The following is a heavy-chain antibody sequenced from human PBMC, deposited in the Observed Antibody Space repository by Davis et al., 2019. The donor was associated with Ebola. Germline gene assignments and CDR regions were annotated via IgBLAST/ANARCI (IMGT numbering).Heavy chain of an antibody. CDR2: SFYGDNTH. CDR1: GASISSRSYY. Sequence: MPSETLSLTCTVSGASISSRSYYWGWIRQPPGKGLEWVVSSFYGDNTHYYNPSLRSRVTTSADTSRNQFSLKLSSATPADTAVYYCARVSAVAGLYWGQGTLVTVSS. J-gene: IGHJ4*02. V-gene: IGHV4-39*01. CDR3: ARVSAVAGLY. D-gene: IGHD6-19*01.